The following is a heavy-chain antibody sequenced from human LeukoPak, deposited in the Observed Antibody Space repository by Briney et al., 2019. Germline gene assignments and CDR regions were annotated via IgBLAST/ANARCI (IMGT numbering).Heavy chain of an antibody. V-gene: IGHV1-2*02. D-gene: IGHD2-2*03. CDR2: INPNSGGT. Sequence: GASVKVSCKASGYTFTGYYMHWVRQAPGQGLEWMGWINPNSGGTNYAQKFQGRVTMTRDTSISTAYMELSRLRSDDTAVYYCARGDTGYCSSTSCYFGVAFDIWGQGTVVTVSS. CDR3: ARGDTGYCSSTSCYFGVAFDI. J-gene: IGHJ3*02. CDR1: GYTFTGYY.